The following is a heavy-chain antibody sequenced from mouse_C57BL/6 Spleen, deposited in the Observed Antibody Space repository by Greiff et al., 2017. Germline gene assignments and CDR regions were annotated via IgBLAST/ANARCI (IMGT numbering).Heavy chain of an antibody. V-gene: IGHV1-85*01. CDR3: ARGAAQALDY. D-gene: IGHD3-2*02. J-gene: IGHJ2*01. CDR2: LYPRDGST. Sequence: QVQLQQSGPELVKPGASVKLSCKASGYTFTSSDINWVKQRPGQGLEWIGWLYPRDGSTKYNEKLKGKATLSFDTSSSTAYMELHSLTSEDSAVYFCARGAAQALDYWGQGTTLTVSS. CDR1: GYTFTSSD.